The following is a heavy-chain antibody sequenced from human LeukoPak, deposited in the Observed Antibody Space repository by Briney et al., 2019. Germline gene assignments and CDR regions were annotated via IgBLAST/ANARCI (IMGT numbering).Heavy chain of an antibody. D-gene: IGHD5-24*01. CDR2: IYWNDDK. CDR3: AHRRYELGLESEGAFDI. CDR1: GFSLSTSGVG. V-gene: IGHV2-5*01. Sequence: SGPTLVNPTQTLTLTCTFSGFSLSTSGVGVGWIRQPPGKALEWLALIYWNDDKRYSPSLKSRLTITKDTSKNQVVLTMTNMDPVDTATYYCAHRRYELGLESEGAFDIWGQGTMVTVSS. J-gene: IGHJ3*02.